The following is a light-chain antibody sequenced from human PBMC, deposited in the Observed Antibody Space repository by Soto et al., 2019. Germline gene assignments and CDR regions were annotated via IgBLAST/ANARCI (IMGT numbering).Light chain of an antibody. CDR2: GAS. CDR3: QKYNNWPWK. Sequence: EIVMTQSPATLSVSPGGRATLSCRASQSISDTLAWYQQKPGQAPRLLIHGASTRATGFPARFSGSGSGTDFTLTISSLQSEDFAVYYCQKYNNWPWKCGQGNMGAIK. CDR1: QSISDT. V-gene: IGKV3-15*01. J-gene: IGKJ1*01.